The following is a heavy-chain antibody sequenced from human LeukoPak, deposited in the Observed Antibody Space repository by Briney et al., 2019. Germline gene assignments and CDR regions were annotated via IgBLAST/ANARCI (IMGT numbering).Heavy chain of an antibody. J-gene: IGHJ6*03. V-gene: IGHV4-59*01. CDR2: IYYSGST. CDR1: GGSISSYY. Sequence: SETLSLTCTVSGGSISSYYWSWIRQPPGKGLEWIGYIYYSGSTNYNPSLKSRVTISVDTSKNQFSLKLSSVTAADTAVYYCARGPLYRYYYMDVWGKGTTVTISS. D-gene: IGHD3-16*01. CDR3: ARGPLYRYYYMDV.